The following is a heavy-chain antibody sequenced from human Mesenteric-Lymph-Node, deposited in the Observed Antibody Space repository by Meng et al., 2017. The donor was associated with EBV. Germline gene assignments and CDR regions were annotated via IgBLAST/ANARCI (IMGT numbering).Heavy chain of an antibody. CDR3: ARENPARGNWFDP. Sequence: QVQLQDPGPVLVTPSEPLSLPCTVSGGSVSSTSYYWSWIRQPPGKRLEWSGYVYYSGSTNYNPSLKSRVTISVDTSKNQFSLNLYSVTAADTAVYYCARENPARGNWFDPWGQGALVTVSS. D-gene: IGHD3-10*01. CDR1: GGSVSSTSYY. CDR2: VYYSGST. V-gene: IGHV4-61*01. J-gene: IGHJ5*02.